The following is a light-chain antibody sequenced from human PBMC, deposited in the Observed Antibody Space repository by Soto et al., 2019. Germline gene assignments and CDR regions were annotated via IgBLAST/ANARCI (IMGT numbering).Light chain of an antibody. Sequence: DIVMTQSPDSLAVSLGERATINCKSSQSVLYNYNNKNYLAWYQHKPGQPPKLLISWASILESGVPDRFSGSGSGTDFTLTVSSLQAEDVAVYYCQQYYSTPYTFGQGTRLEIK. CDR2: WAS. CDR3: QQYYSTPYT. V-gene: IGKV4-1*01. CDR1: QSVLYNYNNKNY. J-gene: IGKJ2*01.